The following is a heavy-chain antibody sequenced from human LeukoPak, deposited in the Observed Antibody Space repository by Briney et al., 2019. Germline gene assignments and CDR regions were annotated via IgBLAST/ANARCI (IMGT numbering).Heavy chain of an antibody. J-gene: IGHJ4*02. V-gene: IGHV3-48*01. Sequence: QPGGSLRLSCAASGFTFSNYWMNWVRHAPGKGLEWVSYISSSSSTIYYADSVKGRFTISRDNAKNSLYLQMNSLRAEDTAVYYCATYDFWSGYDFDYWGQGTLVTVSS. CDR1: GFTFSNYW. CDR2: ISSSSSTI. CDR3: ATYDFWSGYDFDY. D-gene: IGHD3-3*01.